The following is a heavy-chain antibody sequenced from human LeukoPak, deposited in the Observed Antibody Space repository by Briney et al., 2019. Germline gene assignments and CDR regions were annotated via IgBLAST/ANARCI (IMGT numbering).Heavy chain of an antibody. CDR3: AKDIGGRYFDWLLFY. V-gene: IGHV3-9*01. CDR1: GFTFDDYA. J-gene: IGHJ4*02. Sequence: PGGSLRLSCAASGFTFDDYAMHWVRQAPGKGLEWVSGISWNSGSIGYADPVKGRFTISRDNAKNSLYLQMNSLRAEDTALYYCAKDIGGRYFDWLLFYWGQGTLVTVSS. D-gene: IGHD3-9*01. CDR2: ISWNSGSI.